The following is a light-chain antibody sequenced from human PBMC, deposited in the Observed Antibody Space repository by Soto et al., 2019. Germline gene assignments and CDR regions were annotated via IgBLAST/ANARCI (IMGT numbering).Light chain of an antibody. CDR2: DAS. J-gene: IGKJ5*01. CDR3: QQYNSCSPIT. CDR1: QSISSW. Sequence: DIQMTQSPSTLSASVGDRVTITCRASQSISSWLAWYQQKPGKAPKLLIYDASSLESGVPSRFSGSGSGTEFTLTISSLQPDDFATYYCQQYNSCSPITFGQGTRLEIK. V-gene: IGKV1-5*01.